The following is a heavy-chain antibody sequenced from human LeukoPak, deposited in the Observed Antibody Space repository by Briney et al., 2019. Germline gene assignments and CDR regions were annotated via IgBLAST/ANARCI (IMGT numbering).Heavy chain of an antibody. J-gene: IGHJ5*02. V-gene: IGHV1-69*06. CDR2: TVPSFGTA. CDR1: RGTFSSYA. Sequence: ASVKVSCKASRGTFSSYAIGWVRQAPGLGLEWMGGTVPSFGTANYAQKFQGRVTITADKSTSTAYMELSSLRSEDTAVYYCARGRPTTSIAAAGVNWFDPWGQGTLVTVSS. D-gene: IGHD6-13*01. CDR3: ARGRPTTSIAAAGVNWFDP.